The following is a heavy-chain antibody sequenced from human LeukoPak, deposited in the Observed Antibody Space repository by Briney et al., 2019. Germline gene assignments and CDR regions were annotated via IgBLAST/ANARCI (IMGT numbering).Heavy chain of an antibody. CDR2: INGDGGSR. CDR1: GFTFTTYW. V-gene: IGHV3-74*01. D-gene: IGHD6-13*01. J-gene: IGHJ4*02. CDR3: ASASSHRTAAGGDY. Sequence: GGSLRLSCAASGFTFTTYWMHWVRQAPGKGLVWFSRINGDGGSRNYADSVKGRFTISRDNAKNTLYLQMSSLRVEDTAVYYCASASSHRTAAGGDYWGQGTLVTVST.